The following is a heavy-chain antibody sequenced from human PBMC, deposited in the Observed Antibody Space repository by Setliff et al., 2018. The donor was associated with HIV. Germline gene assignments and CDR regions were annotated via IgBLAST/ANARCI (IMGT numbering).Heavy chain of an antibody. CDR1: GYTFTNYW. D-gene: IGHD1-26*01. CDR3: IRRRRAPGTEDLEAA. Sequence: PGESLKISCRASGYTFTNYWIGWVRQMPGKGLEWIGVIYPGDSVTRYGPSFQGQVFISADRSITTAYLEWSSLKPSDTAMYYCIRRRRAPGTEDLEAAWGQGTLGTAPQ. J-gene: IGHJ4*02. CDR2: IYPGDSVT. V-gene: IGHV5-51*01.